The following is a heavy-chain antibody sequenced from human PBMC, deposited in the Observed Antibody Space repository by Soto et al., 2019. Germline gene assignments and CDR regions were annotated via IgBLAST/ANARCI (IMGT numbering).Heavy chain of an antibody. D-gene: IGHD2-21*02. CDR1: GYTFTSYA. J-gene: IGHJ4*02. CDR2: INAGNGNT. V-gene: IGHV1-3*05. Sequence: QVQLVQSGAEEKKPGASVKVSCKASGYTFTSYAMHWVRQAPGQRLEWMGWINAGNGNTKYSQKFQGRVTITRDTSASTAYMELSSLRSEGTAVYYCARSIVVVTALDYWGQGNLVTVSS. CDR3: ARSIVVVTALDY.